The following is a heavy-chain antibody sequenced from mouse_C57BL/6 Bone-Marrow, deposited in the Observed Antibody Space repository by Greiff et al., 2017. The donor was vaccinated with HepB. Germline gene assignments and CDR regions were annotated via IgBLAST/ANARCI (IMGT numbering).Heavy chain of an antibody. J-gene: IGHJ1*03. Sequence: QVQLKQPGAELVMPGASVKLSCKASGYTFTSYWMHWVKQRPGQGLEWIGEIDPSDSYTNYNQKFKGKSTLTVDKSSSTAYMQLSSLTSEDSAVYYCARGGRITTVVATKYFDVWGTGTTVTVSS. D-gene: IGHD1-1*01. CDR1: GYTFTSYW. CDR2: IDPSDSYT. CDR3: ARGGRITTVVATKYFDV. V-gene: IGHV1-69*01.